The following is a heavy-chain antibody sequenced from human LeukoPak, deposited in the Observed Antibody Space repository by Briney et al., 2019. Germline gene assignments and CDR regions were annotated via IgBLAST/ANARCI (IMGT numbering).Heavy chain of an antibody. CDR2: ISSRSSYI. D-gene: IGHD6-13*01. CDR1: GFTFSSYN. CDR3: ARDPRRIAAAGTFLW. J-gene: IGHJ4*02. V-gene: IGHV3-21*04. Sequence: PGGSLRLSCAASGFTFSSYNMNWVRQAPGKGLEWVSSISSRSSYINYADSVKGRFTISRDNAKNSLYLQMNSLRAEDTAVYYCARDPRRIAAAGTFLWWGQGTLVTVSS.